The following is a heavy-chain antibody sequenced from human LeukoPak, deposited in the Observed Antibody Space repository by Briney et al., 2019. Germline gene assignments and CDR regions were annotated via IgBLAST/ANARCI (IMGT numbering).Heavy chain of an antibody. V-gene: IGHV1-69*05. CDR1: GGTFSSYA. CDR2: IIPIFGTA. D-gene: IGHD5-24*01. Sequence: SVKVSCKXSGGTFSSYAISWVLQAPGQGLEWMGRIIPIFGTANYAQKFQGRVTITTDESTSTAYMELSSLRSEDTAVYYCARDRDGYNQFDYWGQGTLVTVSS. J-gene: IGHJ4*02. CDR3: ARDRDGYNQFDY.